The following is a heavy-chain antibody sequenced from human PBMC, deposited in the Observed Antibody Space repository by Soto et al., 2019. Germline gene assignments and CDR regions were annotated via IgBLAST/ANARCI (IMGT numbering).Heavy chain of an antibody. Sequence: QLQLQESGSGLVKPSQTLSLTCAVSGGSISSGGYSWSWIRQPPGKGLEWIGYIYHSGSTYYNPSLKSRVTISVDRSKNQFSLKLSSVTAADTDVYSCARVVGYYDILTGYYTSWYFDLWGSGTLFTVSS. CDR1: GGSISSGGYS. V-gene: IGHV4-30-2*01. CDR3: ARVVGYYDILTGYYTSWYFDL. D-gene: IGHD3-9*01. J-gene: IGHJ2*01. CDR2: IYHSGST.